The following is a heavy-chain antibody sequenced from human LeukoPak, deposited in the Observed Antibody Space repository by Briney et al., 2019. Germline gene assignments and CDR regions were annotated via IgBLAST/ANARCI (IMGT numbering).Heavy chain of an antibody. D-gene: IGHD4-17*01. CDR2: ISSVSSAI. V-gene: IGHV3-21*01. Sequence: PGGSLRLSCEASGFTFTTYSMTWVRQAPGKGLEGFSIISSVSSAIFSADALKGRFTISRDEAKNLLYLDMNSLRAEDTAVYYCARGHTAVTRHFDFWGQGTLVTVSS. J-gene: IGHJ4*02. CDR3: ARGHTAVTRHFDF. CDR1: GFTFTTYS.